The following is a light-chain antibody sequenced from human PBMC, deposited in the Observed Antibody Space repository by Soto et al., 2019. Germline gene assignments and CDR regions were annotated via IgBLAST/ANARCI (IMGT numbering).Light chain of an antibody. CDR1: QGISSY. J-gene: IGKJ4*01. V-gene: IGKV1-27*01. Sequence: DIQLTQSPSSLSAFVGDRVTITCRVSQGISSYLNWYRQKPGKVPKLLIYNTSNLQSGVPSRFSGSGSGTDFTLTVSSLQPEDVATYYCQQANSFPLTFGGGTKVDIK. CDR3: QQANSFPLT. CDR2: NTS.